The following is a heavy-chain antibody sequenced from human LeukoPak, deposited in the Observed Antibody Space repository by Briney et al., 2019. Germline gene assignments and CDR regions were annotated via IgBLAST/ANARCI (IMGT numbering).Heavy chain of an antibody. V-gene: IGHV4-34*01. CDR3: ATSGYSSATLVPQH. Sequence: TSETLSLTCAVYGVSFSGYYWSWIRQPPGKGLEWIGEINHSGRTNYNPSLTSRVTISVDTSKNQFSLKLSSVTAADTAVYYCATSGYSSATLVPQHWGQGTLVTVSS. CDR1: GVSFSGYY. CDR2: INHSGRT. J-gene: IGHJ1*01. D-gene: IGHD6-19*01.